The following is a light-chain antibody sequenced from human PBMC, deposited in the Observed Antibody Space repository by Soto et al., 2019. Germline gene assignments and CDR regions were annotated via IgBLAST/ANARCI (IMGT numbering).Light chain of an antibody. CDR1: SSNIGAGYD. CDR2: GNS. J-gene: IGLJ1*01. CDR3: QSYDSSLSGYV. V-gene: IGLV1-40*01. Sequence: QSVLTQSPSVSVAPGQRVTISCTGSSSNIGAGYDVHWYQQLPGTAPKLLIYGNSNRPSGVPDRFSGSKSGTSASLAITGLQAEDEADYYCQSYDSSLSGYVFGTGTKVTVL.